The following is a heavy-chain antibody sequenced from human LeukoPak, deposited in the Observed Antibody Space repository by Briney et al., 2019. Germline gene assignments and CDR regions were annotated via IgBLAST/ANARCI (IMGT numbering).Heavy chain of an antibody. D-gene: IGHD5-24*01. J-gene: IGHJ3*02. V-gene: IGHV3-48*04. CDR1: GFTFSSYA. Sequence: RPGGSLRLSCAASGFTFSSYAMSWVRQAPGKGLEWVSYISSSGSTIYYADSVKGRFTISRDNAKNSLYLQMNSLRAEDTAVYYCARGRWPDAFDIWGQGTMVTVSS. CDR3: ARGRWPDAFDI. CDR2: ISSSGSTI.